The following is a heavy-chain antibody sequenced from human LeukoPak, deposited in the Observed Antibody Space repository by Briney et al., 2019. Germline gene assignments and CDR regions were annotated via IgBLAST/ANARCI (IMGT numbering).Heavy chain of an antibody. Sequence: PGGTLRLSCAASGFTFSTYGMNGVRQAPGKGLEWGSGISPSGDITYYADSVMGRFSISRDNPKSTVSLQMSSLRAEDTALYYCVRDLHWGGFDVWGQGTMVTVSS. V-gene: IGHV3-23*01. D-gene: IGHD7-27*01. CDR3: VRDLHWGGFDV. J-gene: IGHJ3*01. CDR1: GFTFSTYG. CDR2: ISPSGDIT.